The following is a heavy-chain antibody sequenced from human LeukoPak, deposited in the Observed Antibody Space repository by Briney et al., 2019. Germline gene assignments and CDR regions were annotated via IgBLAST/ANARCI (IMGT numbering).Heavy chain of an antibody. D-gene: IGHD2-21*02. CDR1: GYTFTGYY. V-gene: IGHV1-2*02. CDR2: INPNSGGT. Sequence: ASVKVSCKASGYTFTGYYMHWVRQAPGQGLEWMGWINPNSGGTNYAQKFQGRVTMTRDTSISTAYMELSRLRSDDTAVYYCARDHFSYCGGDCYPYYYYYMDAWGKGTTVTVSS. J-gene: IGHJ6*03. CDR3: ARDHFSYCGGDCYPYYYYYMDA.